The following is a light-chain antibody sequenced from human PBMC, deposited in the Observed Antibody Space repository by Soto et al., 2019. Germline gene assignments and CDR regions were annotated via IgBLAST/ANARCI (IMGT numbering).Light chain of an antibody. V-gene: IGKV1-5*03. J-gene: IGKJ1*01. CDR3: QQFNSYST. CDR2: KAS. CDR1: QSISSW. Sequence: DILMTQSPSTLSASVGDRVTITCRASQSISSWLAWYQQKPGKAPKLMIYKASSLESGVPSRFSGSGSGTEFTLTISSLQPDDFATYYCQQFNSYSTFGQGTKVEIE.